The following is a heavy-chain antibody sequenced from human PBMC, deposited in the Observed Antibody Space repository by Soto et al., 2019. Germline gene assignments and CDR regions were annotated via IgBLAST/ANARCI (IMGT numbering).Heavy chain of an antibody. CDR3: ARGDTVITPFDY. J-gene: IGHJ4*02. CDR1: GDSINSGGYS. CDR2: IYHSGST. D-gene: IGHD5-18*01. V-gene: IGHV4-30-2*01. Sequence: PSETLSLTCAVSGDSINSGGYSWSWIRQPPGKGLEWIGFIYHSGSTYYNPSLKSRVTISVDTSKNQFSLKLSSVTAADTAIYYCARGDTVITPFDYWGQGTLVTVSS.